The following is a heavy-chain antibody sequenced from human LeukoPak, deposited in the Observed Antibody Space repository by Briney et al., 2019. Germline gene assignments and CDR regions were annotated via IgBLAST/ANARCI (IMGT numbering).Heavy chain of an antibody. D-gene: IGHD2-15*01. CDR2: INPNSGGT. CDR3: ARASPYRYCSGGSCYFFDY. V-gene: IGHV1-2*02. Sequence: GASVKVSCKASGYTFTGYYMHWVRQAPGQGLEWMGWINPNSGGTNYAQKFQGRVTMTRDTSISTAYTELSRLRSDDTAVYYCARASPYRYCSGGSCYFFDYWGQGTLVTVSS. CDR1: GYTFTGYY. J-gene: IGHJ4*02.